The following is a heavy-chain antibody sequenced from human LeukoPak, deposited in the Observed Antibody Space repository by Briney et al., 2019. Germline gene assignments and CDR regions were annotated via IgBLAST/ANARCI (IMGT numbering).Heavy chain of an antibody. D-gene: IGHD3-22*01. Sequence: ASVKVSCKASGYTFTNFGVSWVRQAPGQGLEWTGWISTYNGNTNYAHKIQGRVTMTTDTSTSAAYMELRSLSSDDTAVYYCAGENYETYSMDIWGQGTTVIVSS. V-gene: IGHV1-18*01. CDR1: GYTFTNFG. CDR2: ISTYNGNT. CDR3: AGENYETYSMDI. J-gene: IGHJ6*02.